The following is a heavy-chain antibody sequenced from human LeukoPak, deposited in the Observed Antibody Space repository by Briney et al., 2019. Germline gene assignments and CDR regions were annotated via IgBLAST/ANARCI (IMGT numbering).Heavy chain of an antibody. D-gene: IGHD3-22*01. CDR1: DGSISDSY. V-gene: IGHV4-59*01. J-gene: IGHJ3*02. CDR2: IFYTGFT. Sequence: SETLSLTCTVSDGSISDSYWSWIRPSPGKGLEWIGYIFYTGFTHYNPSLESRVTISVDTSKKQFSLRLSSVTAADTAVYYCAKSNGYGLIDIWGQGTMVTVSS. CDR3: AKSNGYGLIDI.